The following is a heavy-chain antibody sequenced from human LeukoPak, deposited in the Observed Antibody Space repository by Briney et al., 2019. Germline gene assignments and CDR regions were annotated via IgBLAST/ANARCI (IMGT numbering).Heavy chain of an antibody. Sequence: GGSLRLSCEASGLAFSSYAMYWFRQAPGKGLEYVSAITSNGGSTFYANSVEGRFTISRDNSKNTLFLQMGSLRAEDMAVYYCARSQGGYCDYWGQGTLVTVSS. CDR1: GLAFSSYA. CDR3: ARSQGGYCDY. CDR2: ITSNGGST. V-gene: IGHV3-64*01. J-gene: IGHJ4*02.